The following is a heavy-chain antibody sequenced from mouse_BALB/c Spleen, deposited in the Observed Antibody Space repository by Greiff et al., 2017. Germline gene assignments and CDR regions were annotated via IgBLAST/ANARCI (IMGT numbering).Heavy chain of an antibody. J-gene: IGHJ3*01. Sequence: VQLQQSGAELVRSGASVKLSCTASGFNIKDYYMHWVKQRPEQGLEWIGWIDPENGDTEYAPKFQGKATLTADTSSSTAYMQLSSLTSEDSAVYFCARGGLGLRSWFAYWGQGTLVTVSA. CDR3: ARGGLGLRSWFAY. CDR2: IDPENGDT. D-gene: IGHD3-1*01. CDR1: GFNIKDYY. V-gene: IGHV14-4*02.